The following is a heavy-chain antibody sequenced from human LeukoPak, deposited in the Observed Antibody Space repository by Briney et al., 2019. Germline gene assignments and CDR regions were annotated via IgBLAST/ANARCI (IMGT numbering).Heavy chain of an antibody. CDR1: GGSISSYY. J-gene: IGHJ4*02. Sequence: SETLSLTCTVSGGSISSYYWSWIRQPAGKGLEWIGRIQNSGNTNYNPSLKSRVTMSLDTSKNQFSLKLSSVTAADTAVYYCARDGEWLALFDYWGQGTLVTVSS. V-gene: IGHV4-4*07. D-gene: IGHD6-19*01. CDR3: ARDGEWLALFDY. CDR2: IQNSGNT.